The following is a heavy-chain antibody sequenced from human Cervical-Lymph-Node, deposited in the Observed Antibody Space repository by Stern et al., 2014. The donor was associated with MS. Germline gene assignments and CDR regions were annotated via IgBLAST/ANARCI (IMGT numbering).Heavy chain of an antibody. J-gene: IGHJ4*02. CDR1: GVSISRYY. V-gene: IGHV4-59*01. Sequence: QVQLQESGPGLVKPWETLSLTCTVSGVSISRYYWSWIRQPPGKGLEWLGYIHHSGSTNYNPSLKSRLTISIDTSKNQFSMKLSSVTAADTAVYLCARDKVDDGWYAGIWGQGTLVTVSS. CDR3: ARDKVDDGWYAGI. CDR2: IHHSGST. D-gene: IGHD4/OR15-4a*01.